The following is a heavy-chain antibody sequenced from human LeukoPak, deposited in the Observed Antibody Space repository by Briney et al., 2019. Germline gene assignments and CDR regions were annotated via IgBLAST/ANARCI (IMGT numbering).Heavy chain of an antibody. CDR2: LYSGGST. J-gene: IGHJ4*02. CDR1: GFTVSSNY. Sequence: GGSLRLSCAASGFTVSSNYMCWVRQAPGKGLEWVSVLYSGGSTYYADSVKGRFTISRDNSKNTLYLQMNSLRAEDTAVYYCSRIATTDPYYFDYWGQGTLVTVSS. D-gene: IGHD4-17*01. CDR3: SRIATTDPYYFDY. V-gene: IGHV3-53*01.